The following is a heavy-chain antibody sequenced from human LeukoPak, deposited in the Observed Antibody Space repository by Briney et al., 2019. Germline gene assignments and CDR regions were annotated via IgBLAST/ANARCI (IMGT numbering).Heavy chain of an antibody. D-gene: IGHD3-10*01. CDR2: ISAYNGNT. CDR3: ARDHYYGSGEQDY. CDR1: GYTFTSYG. J-gene: IGHJ4*02. Sequence: ASVTVSCKASGYTFTSYGISWVRQAPGQGLEWMGWISAYNGNTNYAQKLQGRVTITTDTSTSTAYMELRSLRSDGTAVYYCARDHYYGSGEQDYWGQGTLVTVSS. V-gene: IGHV1-18*01.